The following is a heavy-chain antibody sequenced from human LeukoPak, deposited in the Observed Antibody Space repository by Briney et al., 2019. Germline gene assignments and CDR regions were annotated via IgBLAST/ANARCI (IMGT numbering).Heavy chain of an antibody. Sequence: GGSLRLSCAASGFTFTTYATSWVRQAPGKGLEWVSSVSDTGDRTYYADSVKGRFTISRDNSKNTLYLHMYSLRADDTAVYYCAQGGGSGFDNWGQGTLVTVSS. CDR2: VSDTGDRT. D-gene: IGHD3-10*01. J-gene: IGHJ4*02. CDR1: GFTFTTYA. CDR3: AQGGGSGFDN. V-gene: IGHV3-23*01.